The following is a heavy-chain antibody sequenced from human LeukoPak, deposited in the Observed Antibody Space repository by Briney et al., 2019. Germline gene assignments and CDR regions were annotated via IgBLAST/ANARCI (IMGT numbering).Heavy chain of an antibody. J-gene: IGHJ6*03. CDR1: KFTFVRYA. CDR3: VRDPSYGSSWYYYMDV. D-gene: IGHD6-13*01. CDR2: ISSSSFKI. Sequence: PGGSLRLSCAASKFTFVRYAVNWVRHAPGKGLEWVSYISSSSFKIGYADSVKGRFTISRDNSKNSLYLQMDSLRVEDTAVYYCVRDPSYGSSWYYYMDVWGKGTTVTVSS. V-gene: IGHV3-48*04.